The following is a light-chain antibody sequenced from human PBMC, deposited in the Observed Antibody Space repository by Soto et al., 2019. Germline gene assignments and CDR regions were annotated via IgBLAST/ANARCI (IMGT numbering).Light chain of an antibody. V-gene: IGLV2-14*03. J-gene: IGLJ2*01. Sequence: QSALTQPASVSGSPGQSITISCTGTSSDVGGYNYVSWYQQHPGNAPKLTIYQVIKRPSGVSNRFSGSKSGNTASLTISGLQAEDEAYYYCCSYTNSRIVVFGGGTKVTVL. CDR1: SSDVGGYNY. CDR2: QVI. CDR3: CSYTNSRIVV.